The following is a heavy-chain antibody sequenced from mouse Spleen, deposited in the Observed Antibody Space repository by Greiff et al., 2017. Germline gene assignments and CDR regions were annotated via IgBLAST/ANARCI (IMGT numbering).Heavy chain of an antibody. J-gene: IGHJ3*01. CDR2: IDPETGGT. D-gene: IGHD1-1*01. CDR3: TAYYGSSYECFAY. Sequence: VKLQESGAELVRPGASVTLSCKASGYTFTDYEMHWVKQTPVHGLEWIGAIDPETGGTAYNQKFKGKAILTADKSSSTAYMELRSLTSEDSAVYYCTAYYGSSYECFAYWGQGTLVTVSA. CDR1: GYTFTDYE. V-gene: IGHV1-15*01.